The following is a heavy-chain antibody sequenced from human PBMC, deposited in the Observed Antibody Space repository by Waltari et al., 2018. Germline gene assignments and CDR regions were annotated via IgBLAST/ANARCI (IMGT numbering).Heavy chain of an antibody. J-gene: IGHJ4*02. V-gene: IGHV4-39*01. D-gene: IGHD1-26*01. CDR1: GGSISSSSYY. CDR2: IYYSGRT. Sequence: QLQLQESGPGLVKPSETLSLTCTVSGGSISSSSYYWGWIRQPPGKGLEWIGSIYYSGRTYDNPSLKSRVTISVDTSKNQFSLKLSSVTAADTAVYYCARQQMGARTYYFDYWGQGTLVTVSS. CDR3: ARQQMGARTYYFDY.